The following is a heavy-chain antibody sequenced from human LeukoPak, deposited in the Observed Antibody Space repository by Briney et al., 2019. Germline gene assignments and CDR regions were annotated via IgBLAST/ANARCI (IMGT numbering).Heavy chain of an antibody. J-gene: IGHJ6*04. D-gene: IGHD3-10*02. Sequence: GGSLRLSCAASGFTFSDYYMSWIRQAPGKGLEWVSYINSSGSSIYYADSVKGPFTISRDNAKNSLYLQMNSLRAEDTAYYYRGELGIAMIGGVWGKRTTVTISS. CDR2: INSSGSSI. CDR3: GELGIAMIGGV. V-gene: IGHV3-11*04. CDR1: GFTFSDYY.